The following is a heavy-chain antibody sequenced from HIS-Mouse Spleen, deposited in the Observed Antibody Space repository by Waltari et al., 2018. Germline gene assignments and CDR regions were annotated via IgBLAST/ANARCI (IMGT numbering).Heavy chain of an antibody. V-gene: IGHV4-39*07. Sequence: QLQLQESGPGLVKPSETLSLTCTVSGGSISSSSYYWGWIRQPPGKGLEWIGCIYYNGRTYYNPAIKSRVTISVDTSKNQFSLKLSSVTAADTAVYYCAREIPYSSSWYDWYFDLWGRGTLVTVSS. J-gene: IGHJ2*01. CDR1: GGSISSSSYY. CDR3: AREIPYSSSWYDWYFDL. D-gene: IGHD6-13*01. CDR2: IYYNGRT.